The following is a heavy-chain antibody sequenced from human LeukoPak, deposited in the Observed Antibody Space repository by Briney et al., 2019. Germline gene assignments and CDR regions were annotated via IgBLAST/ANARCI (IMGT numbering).Heavy chain of an antibody. V-gene: IGHV1-18*01. CDR3: ARGGDSPSGTSGWYYCVY. D-gene: IGHD6-19*01. CDR2: ISAYNGNT. J-gene: IGHJ4*02. Sequence: GASVKVSCKASGYTFTSYGISWVRQAPGQGLEWMGWISAYNGNTNYAQKLQGRVTMTTDTSTSTAYMELRSLRSEDTAVYYCARGGDSPSGTSGWYYCVYWGQGTLVTVSS. CDR1: GYTFTSYG.